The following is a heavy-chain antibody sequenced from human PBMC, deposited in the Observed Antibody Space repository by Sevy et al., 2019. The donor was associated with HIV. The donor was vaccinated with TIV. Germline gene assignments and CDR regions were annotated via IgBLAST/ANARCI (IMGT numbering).Heavy chain of an antibody. J-gene: IGHJ3*02. V-gene: IGHV4-31*03. D-gene: IGHD3-22*01. CDR1: GGSISSGGYY. CDR2: IYYSGST. Sequence: SETLSLTCTVSGGSISSGGYYWSWIRQHPGKGLEWIGYIYYSGSTYYNPSLKSRVTISVDTSKNQFSLKLSSVTAADTAVYYCERDLSDDSSGYSNAFDIWGQGTMVTVSS. CDR3: ERDLSDDSSGYSNAFDI.